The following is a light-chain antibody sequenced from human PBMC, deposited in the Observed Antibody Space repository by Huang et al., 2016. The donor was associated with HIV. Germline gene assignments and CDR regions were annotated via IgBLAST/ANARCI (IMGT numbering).Light chain of an antibody. CDR3: MQALQTPDT. Sequence: DIVLTQSPLSLPVTPGEPASISCRSSQSLLHSTGYNYLDWYLQKPGQSPQVLIYLGSNRASGVPDRFSGRGSGTDFTLKISRVEAEDVGVYYCMQALQTPDTFGQGTKLEIK. CDR2: LGS. CDR1: QSLLHSTGYNY. V-gene: IGKV2-28*01. J-gene: IGKJ2*01.